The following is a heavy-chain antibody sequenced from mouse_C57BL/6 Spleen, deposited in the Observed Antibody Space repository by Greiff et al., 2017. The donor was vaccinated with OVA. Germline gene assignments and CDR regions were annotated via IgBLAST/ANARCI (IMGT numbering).Heavy chain of an antibody. CDR1: GFTFSSYG. Sequence: DVKLVESGGDLVKPGGSLKLSCAASGFTFSSYGMSWVRQTPDKRLEWVATISSGGSYTYYPDSVKGRFTISRDNAKNTLYLQMSSLKSEDTAMYDCARLITSEGGPMDYWGQGTSVTVSS. CDR3: ARLITSEGGPMDY. CDR2: ISSGGSYT. J-gene: IGHJ4*01. D-gene: IGHD2-4*01. V-gene: IGHV5-6*02.